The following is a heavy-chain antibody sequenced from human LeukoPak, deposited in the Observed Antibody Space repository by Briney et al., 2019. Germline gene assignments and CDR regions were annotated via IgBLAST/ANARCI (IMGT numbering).Heavy chain of an antibody. D-gene: IGHD2-2*01. Sequence: GGPLTLSCAASGFTLSRYAVRGPPEAPGEGLEWVSDIGDRGSSTYYADSVKGRFTISRDNSKNTLYLQMNILRAEHTAVYYCAKLPPRVVPSANYYFDCWGRGGLVAVSS. CDR1: GFTLSRYA. CDR2: IGDRGSST. J-gene: IGHJ4*02. V-gene: IGHV3-23*01. CDR3: AKLPPRVVPSANYYFDC.